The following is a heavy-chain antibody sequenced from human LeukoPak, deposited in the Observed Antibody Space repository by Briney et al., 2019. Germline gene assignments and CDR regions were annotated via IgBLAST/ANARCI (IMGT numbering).Heavy chain of an antibody. J-gene: IGHJ4*02. Sequence: GGSLRLSCTASGFIFSNYWMTWVRQAPGKGLEWVAQINQDGSKEYYIDSVKARFSISRDNTRNSLSLQMNSLRAEDTAVYYCVRDGGVSGYDLLDYWGQGTLVTVSS. CDR2: INQDGSKE. V-gene: IGHV3-7*01. CDR1: GFIFSNYW. D-gene: IGHD5-12*01. CDR3: VRDGGVSGYDLLDY.